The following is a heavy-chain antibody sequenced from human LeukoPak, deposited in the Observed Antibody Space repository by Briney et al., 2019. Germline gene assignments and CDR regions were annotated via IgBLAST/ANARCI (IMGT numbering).Heavy chain of an antibody. V-gene: IGHV1-69*06. Sequence: ASVKASCKASGGTFSSYAISWVRQAPGQGLEWMGRIIPIFGTANYAQKFQGRVTITADKSTSTAYMELSSLRSEDTAVYYCASSRIVGATSGAFDIWGQGTMVTVSS. CDR2: IIPIFGTA. D-gene: IGHD1-26*01. CDR1: GGTFSSYA. J-gene: IGHJ3*02. CDR3: ASSRIVGATSGAFDI.